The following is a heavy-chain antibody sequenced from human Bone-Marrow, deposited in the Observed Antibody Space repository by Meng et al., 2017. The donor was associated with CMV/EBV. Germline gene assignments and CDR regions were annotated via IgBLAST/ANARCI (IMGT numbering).Heavy chain of an antibody. J-gene: IGHJ4*02. V-gene: IGHV4-38-2*02. CDR2: IYHSGTT. Sequence: GSLRLSCTVSGYSISTDYYWGWIRQPPGKGLEYIGIIYHSGTTYYSPSLKSRVTISVDTSKNQFSLKLSSVTAADTAVYYCARGGLGIVSTPFDYWGQGTLVTVSS. CDR1: GYSISTDYY. D-gene: IGHD2/OR15-2a*01. CDR3: ARGGLGIVSTPFDY.